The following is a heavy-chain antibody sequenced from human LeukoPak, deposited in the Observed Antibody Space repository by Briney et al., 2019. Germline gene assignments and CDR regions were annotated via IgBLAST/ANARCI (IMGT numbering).Heavy chain of an antibody. D-gene: IGHD4-17*01. CDR3: ARWRTYGDSPHYFDY. CDR1: GDSITNYY. CDR2: IYTSGST. V-gene: IGHV4-4*07. J-gene: IGHJ4*02. Sequence: PSETLSLTCTVSGDSITNYYWSWIRQPAGKGLEWIGRIYTSGSTNYNPPLKSRVTMSVDTSKNQFSLKVSSVTAADTAVYYCARWRTYGDSPHYFDYWGQGTLVTVSS.